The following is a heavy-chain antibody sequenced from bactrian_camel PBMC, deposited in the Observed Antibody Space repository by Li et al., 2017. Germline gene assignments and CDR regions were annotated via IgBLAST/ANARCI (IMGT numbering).Heavy chain of an antibody. D-gene: IGHD5*01. V-gene: IGHV3S53*01. CDR3: MARRPRNGGLPLQSAPENY. CDR2: INSDGTT. CDR1: GFITSPCR. Sequence: HVQLVESGGGSVQAGGSLKLSCAVSGFITSPCRMAWYRQAPGKERKLVSTINSDGTTSYVDSVKDRFTISQDNARNHLYLQMNSLKTEDTAVYYCMARRPRNGGLPLQSAPENYWGQGTQVTVS. J-gene: IGHJ4*01.